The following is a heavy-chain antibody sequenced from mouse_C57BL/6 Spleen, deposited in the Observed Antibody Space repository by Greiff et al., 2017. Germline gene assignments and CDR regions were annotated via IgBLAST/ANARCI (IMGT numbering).Heavy chain of an antibody. CDR2: IYPGSGST. CDR1: GYTFTSYW. V-gene: IGHV1-55*01. Sequence: QVQLQQPGAELVKPGASVKMSCKASGYTFTSYWITWVKLRPGQGLEWIGDIYPGSGSTNYNEKFKSKATLTVDTSSSTAYMQLSSLTSEDSAVYYCAREEIYYGNYFDYWGQGTTRTVSS. CDR3: AREEIYYGNYFDY. D-gene: IGHD2-1*01. J-gene: IGHJ2*01.